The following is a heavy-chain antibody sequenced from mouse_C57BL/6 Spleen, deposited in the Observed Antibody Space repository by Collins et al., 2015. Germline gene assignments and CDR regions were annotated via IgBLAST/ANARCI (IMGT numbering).Heavy chain of an antibody. V-gene: IGHV1S22*01. Sequence: LQQPGSELVRPGASVKLSCKASGYTFTSYWMHWVKQRPGQGLEWIGNIYPGSGSTNYDGKFKSKATLTVDTSSSTAYMQLSSLTSEDSAVYYCTPWFAYWGQGTLVTVSA. CDR3: TPWFAY. CDR1: GYTFTSYW. J-gene: IGHJ3*01. CDR2: IYPGSGST.